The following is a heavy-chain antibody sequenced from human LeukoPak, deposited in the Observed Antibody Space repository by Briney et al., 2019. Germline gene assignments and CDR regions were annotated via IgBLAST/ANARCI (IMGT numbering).Heavy chain of an antibody. CDR2: IYSGGST. CDR1: GFTVSSNY. D-gene: IGHD6-6*01. V-gene: IGHV3-66*02. J-gene: IGHJ4*02. Sequence: GGSLRLSCAASGFTVSSNYMSWVRQAPGKGLEWVSVIYSGGSTYYADSVKGRFTISRDNSKNTLYLQMNSLRAEDTAVYYCARARAARDQYFDYWGQGTLVTVSS. CDR3: ARARAARDQYFDY.